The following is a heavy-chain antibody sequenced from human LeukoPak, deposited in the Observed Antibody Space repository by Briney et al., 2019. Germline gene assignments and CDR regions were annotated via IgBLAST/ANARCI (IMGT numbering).Heavy chain of an antibody. Sequence: SETLSLTCTVSGGSISSYYWSWIRQPPGKGLEWIGYIYYSGSTNYNPSLKSRVTISVDTSKNQFSLKLSSVTAADTAVYYCARDERGVKKGPVFGGMDVWGQGTTVTVSS. D-gene: IGHD3-10*01. CDR3: ARDERGVKKGPVFGGMDV. CDR1: GGSISSYY. CDR2: IYYSGST. J-gene: IGHJ6*02. V-gene: IGHV4-59*01.